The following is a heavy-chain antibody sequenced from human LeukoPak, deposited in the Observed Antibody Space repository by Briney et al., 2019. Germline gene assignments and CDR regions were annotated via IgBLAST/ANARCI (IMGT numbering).Heavy chain of an antibody. CDR3: AKRGGYSYGRLSSYFDY. Sequence: PSETLSLTCAVYGGSFSGYYWSWIRQPPGKGLEWIGEINHSGSTNYNPPLKSRVTISVDTSKNQFSLKLSSVTAADTAVYYCAKRGGYSYGRLSSYFDYWGQGTLVTVSS. CDR1: GGSFSGYY. V-gene: IGHV4-34*01. CDR2: INHSGST. D-gene: IGHD5-18*01. J-gene: IGHJ4*02.